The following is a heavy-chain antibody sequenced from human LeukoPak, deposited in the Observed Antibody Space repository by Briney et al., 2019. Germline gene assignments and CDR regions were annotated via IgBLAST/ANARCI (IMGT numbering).Heavy chain of an antibody. D-gene: IGHD5-24*01. J-gene: IGHJ4*02. CDR1: GFTFNSYA. V-gene: IGHV3-30*04. CDR2: ISYDGSNK. CDR3: ARELLGHGYNSGDFDY. Sequence: GGSLRLSCAASGFTFNSYAIHWVRQAPGKGLEWVAVISYDGSNKYYAESVKGRFTISRDNSKNTLYLQLNSLRPDDTAVYYCARELLGHGYNSGDFDYWGQGTLVTVSS.